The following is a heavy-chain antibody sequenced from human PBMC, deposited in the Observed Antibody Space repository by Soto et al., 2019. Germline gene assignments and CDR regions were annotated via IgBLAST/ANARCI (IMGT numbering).Heavy chain of an antibody. V-gene: IGHV3-30-3*01. CDR3: ARTRWELLLLGDACDI. Sequence: PGGSLRLSCAASGFTFSSYAMHWVRQAPGKGLEWVAVISYDGSNKYYADSVKGRFTISRDNSKNTLYLQMNSLRAEDTAVYYCARTRWELLLLGDACDIWGQGTMVTVS. CDR2: ISYDGSNK. J-gene: IGHJ3*02. D-gene: IGHD1-26*01. CDR1: GFTFSSYA.